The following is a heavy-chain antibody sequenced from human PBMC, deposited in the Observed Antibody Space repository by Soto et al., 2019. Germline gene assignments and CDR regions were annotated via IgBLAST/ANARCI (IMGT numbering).Heavy chain of an antibody. CDR3: HNYYDLKRAFDI. D-gene: IGHD3-22*01. Sequence: PXETLSLTCTVSGGSISSGGYYWSWIRQHPGKGLEWIGYIYYSGSTYYNPSLKSRVTISVDTSKNQFSLKLSSVTAADTAVYYCHNYYDLKRAFDIWGQGTMVTVSS. J-gene: IGHJ3*02. CDR1: GGSISSGGYY. V-gene: IGHV4-31*03. CDR2: IYYSGST.